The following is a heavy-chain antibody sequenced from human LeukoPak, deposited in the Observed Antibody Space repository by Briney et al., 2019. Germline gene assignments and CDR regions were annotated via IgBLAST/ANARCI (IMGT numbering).Heavy chain of an antibody. J-gene: IGHJ4*02. D-gene: IGHD1-14*01. CDR3: ARDLDNRNDMYYLAW. CDR1: GYNFVIYG. V-gene: IGHV1-18*01. CDR2: IGANNGNT. Sequence: ASVTVSCKTSGYNFVIYGISWVRPAPGQGLEWMGRIGANNGNTNYAQKYQGRVTVTADTSTSTAYMELRSLRSDDTAVYYCARDLDNRNDMYYLAWWGQGTLVTVSS.